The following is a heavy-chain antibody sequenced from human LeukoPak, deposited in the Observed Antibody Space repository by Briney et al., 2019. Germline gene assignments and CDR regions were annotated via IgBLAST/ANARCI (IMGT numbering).Heavy chain of an antibody. CDR2: ISAYNGNT. CDR3: ARVSQPSYYYDSSGYFDY. D-gene: IGHD3-22*01. Sequence: ASVKVSCKASGYTFTSYGISWVRQAPGQGLEWMGWISAYNGNTNYAQKLQGRVTMTTDTSTSTAYMELRSLRSDDTDVYYCARVSQPSYYYDSSGYFDYWGQGTLVTVSS. CDR1: GYTFTSYG. J-gene: IGHJ4*02. V-gene: IGHV1-18*01.